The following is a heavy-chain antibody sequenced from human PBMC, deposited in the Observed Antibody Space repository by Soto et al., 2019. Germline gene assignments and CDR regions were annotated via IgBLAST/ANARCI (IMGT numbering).Heavy chain of an antibody. V-gene: IGHV3-15*01. J-gene: IGHJ4*02. Sequence: GGSLRLSCAASGFTFSNAWMSWVRQAPGKGLEWVGRIKSKTDGGTTDYAAPVKGRFTISRDDSKNTLYLQMNSLKTEDTAVYYCTTRLVVVAATKFDYWGQGTLVTVS. CDR1: GFTFSNAW. CDR3: TTRLVVVAATKFDY. CDR2: IKSKTDGGTT. D-gene: IGHD2-15*01.